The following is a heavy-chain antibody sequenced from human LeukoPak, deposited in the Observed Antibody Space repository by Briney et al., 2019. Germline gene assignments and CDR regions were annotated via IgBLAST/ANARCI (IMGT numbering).Heavy chain of an antibody. D-gene: IGHD3-16*02. Sequence: GGSLRLSCAASGFTFSSYAMSWVRQAPGKGLEWVSAISGSGGSTCHADSVKGRFTISRDNSKNTLYLQMNSLRAEDTAVYYCAKALVRGPYYFDYWGQGTLVTVSS. CDR2: ISGSGGST. J-gene: IGHJ4*02. CDR3: AKALVRGPYYFDY. CDR1: GFTFSSYA. V-gene: IGHV3-23*01.